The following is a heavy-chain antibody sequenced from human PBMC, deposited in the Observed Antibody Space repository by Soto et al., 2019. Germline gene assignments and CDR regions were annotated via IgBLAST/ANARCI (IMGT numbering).Heavy chain of an antibody. CDR3: TTLIVGATSPDAFDI. D-gene: IGHD1-26*01. CDR1: GFTYSNAG. CDR2: IKSKTDGGTT. Sequence: GGSLRLSCAASGFTYSNAGMNWVRQAPGKGLEWVGRIKSKTDGGTTDYAAPVKGRFTISRDDSKNTLYLQMNSLKTEDTAVYYCTTLIVGATSPDAFDIWGQGTMVTVSS. V-gene: IGHV3-15*07. J-gene: IGHJ3*02.